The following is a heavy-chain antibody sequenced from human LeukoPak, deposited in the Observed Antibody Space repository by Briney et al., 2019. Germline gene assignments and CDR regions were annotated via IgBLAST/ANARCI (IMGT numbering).Heavy chain of an antibody. Sequence: QPGGSLRLSCLASGSSFSNYAIHWVRQAPGKGLEYVSAITTDGVSTFYADSVKGRFTISRDNSKNTLSLQMSSLRPEDTAVYYCVRASGIVGSTMYFDSWGQGTLVTVSS. CDR1: GSSFSNYA. D-gene: IGHD1-26*01. V-gene: IGHV3-64D*09. CDR3: VRASGIVGSTMYFDS. CDR2: ITTDGVST. J-gene: IGHJ4*02.